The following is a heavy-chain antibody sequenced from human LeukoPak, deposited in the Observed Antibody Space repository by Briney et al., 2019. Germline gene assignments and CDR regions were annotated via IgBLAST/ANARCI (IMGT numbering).Heavy chain of an antibody. V-gene: IGHV3-7*01. J-gene: IGHJ4*02. CDR2: IKQDGSEK. D-gene: IGHD6-13*01. Sequence: GGSLRLSCAASGFTFSSYWMSWVRQAPGKGLEWVANIKQDGSEKYYVDSVKGRFTISRDNSKNTLYLQMNSLRAEDTAVYYCARAMAAAGTVYWGQGTLVTVSS. CDR1: GFTFSSYW. CDR3: ARAMAAAGTVY.